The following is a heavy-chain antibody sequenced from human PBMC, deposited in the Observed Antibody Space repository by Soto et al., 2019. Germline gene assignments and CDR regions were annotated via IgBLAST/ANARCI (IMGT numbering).Heavy chain of an antibody. CDR2: IVTYNSNR. J-gene: IGHJ5*02. CDR3: ARVVRGVVNGFVP. Sequence: HLVPSGPEVKKPGASITVSCKTSGDTFTNFGLSWVRQAPGQGLEWMGWIVTYNSNRNYAQKFQGMLSLTTDTSTCTAYLELKDLGYDVTAVYYWARVVRGVVNGFVPWGQGTLVTVSS. V-gene: IGHV1-18*01. D-gene: IGHD3-10*01. CDR1: GDTFTNFG.